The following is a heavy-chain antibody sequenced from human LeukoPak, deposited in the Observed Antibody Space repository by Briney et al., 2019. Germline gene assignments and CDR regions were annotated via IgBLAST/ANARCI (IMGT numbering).Heavy chain of an antibody. J-gene: IGHJ3*02. CDR2: INPKSGGT. CDR1: GYTFTVYY. D-gene: IGHD7-27*01. V-gene: IGHV1-2*02. Sequence: ASVKVSCKASGYTFTVYYMHWVRQAPGQGREWMGWINPKSGGTNYAQKFQGRVTMTRDTSISTAYMELSKLRSDDTAVYYCARWPVTGDDAFDIWGQGTMVTVSS. CDR3: ARWPVTGDDAFDI.